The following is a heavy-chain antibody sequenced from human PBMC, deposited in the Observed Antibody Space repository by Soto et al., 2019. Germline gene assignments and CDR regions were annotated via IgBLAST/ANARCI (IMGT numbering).Heavy chain of an antibody. V-gene: IGHV1-58*02. CDR2: IVVGSGHT. Sequence: SEKGSCKASGFTLRSSAMQWVRQARGQRLEWIGWIVVGSGHTNYAQKFQERVTITRDMSTSTAYMELSSLTSEDTAVYYCAATTWIQLPHSATVVWG. J-gene: IGHJ6*02. D-gene: IGHD5-18*01. CDR3: AATTWIQLPHSATVV. CDR1: GFTLRSSA.